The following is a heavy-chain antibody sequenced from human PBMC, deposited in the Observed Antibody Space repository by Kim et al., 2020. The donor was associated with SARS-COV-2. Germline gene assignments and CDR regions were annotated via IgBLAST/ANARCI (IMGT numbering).Heavy chain of an antibody. CDR3: AGWDIVVVVAANGGNYYYGMDV. V-gene: IGHV4-30-4*01. CDR2: IYYSGST. CDR1: GGSISSGDYY. Sequence: SETLSLTCTVTGGSISSGDYYWSWIRQPPGKGLEWIGYIYYSGSTYYNPSLKSRVTISVDTSKNQFSLKLSSVTAADTAVYYCAGWDIVVVVAANGGNYYYGMDVWGQGTTVTVSS. D-gene: IGHD2-15*01. J-gene: IGHJ6*02.